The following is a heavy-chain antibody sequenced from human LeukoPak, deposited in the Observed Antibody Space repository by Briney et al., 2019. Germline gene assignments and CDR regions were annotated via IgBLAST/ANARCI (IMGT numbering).Heavy chain of an antibody. CDR3: AGGYYYDSGNWFY. V-gene: IGHV1-2*02. Sequence: GASVKVSCKASGYSFTGYYMHWVRQAPGQGLEWMGWINPNSGGTNYAQKFQGRVTMTRDTSISTAYMELSRLRSDDTAVYYCAGGYYYDSGNWFYWGQGTLVTVSS. D-gene: IGHD3-10*01. CDR2: INPNSGGT. J-gene: IGHJ4*02. CDR1: GYSFTGYY.